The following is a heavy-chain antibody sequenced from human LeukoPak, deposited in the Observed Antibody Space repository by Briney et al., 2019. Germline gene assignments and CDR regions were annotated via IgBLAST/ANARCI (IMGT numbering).Heavy chain of an antibody. V-gene: IGHV3-72*01. CDR3: ARIMKGSGSNYFDY. J-gene: IGHJ4*02. CDR2: SRDKTKRYTT. CDR1: GFTFSDHY. Sequence: GGSLRLSCAAPGFTFSDHYMDWVRQAPGKGLEWIGRSRDKTKRYTTEYAASVKGRFTISRDDSKNSLYLQMNSLKTEDTAVYYCARIMKGSGSNYFDYWGLGTLVTVSS. D-gene: IGHD3-10*01.